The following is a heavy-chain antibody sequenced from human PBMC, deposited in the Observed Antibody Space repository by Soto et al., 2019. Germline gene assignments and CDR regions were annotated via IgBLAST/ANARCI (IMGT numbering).Heavy chain of an antibody. Sequence: LVNRAHSLTLTSILAGLSLSSREMCVSSIRQPSGKALEWLALIDWYDDKFYSTSLKTRLTISKDTSKNQVVLTVNNMDPVHTATYYCARTRFSGYNTQCNCCGQGTLVTVSS. CDR1: GLSLSSREMC. V-gene: IGHV2-70*01. CDR3: ARTRFSGYNTQCNC. D-gene: IGHD1-1*01. J-gene: IGHJ4*02. CDR2: IDWYDDK.